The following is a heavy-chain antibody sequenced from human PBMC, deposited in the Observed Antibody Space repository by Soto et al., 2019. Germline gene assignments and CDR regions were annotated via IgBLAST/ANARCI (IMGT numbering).Heavy chain of an antibody. D-gene: IGHD2-2*01. CDR1: GFSVTANY. CDR2: IYSGGST. V-gene: IGHV3-53*01. J-gene: IGHJ4*02. Sequence: GGSLRLSCEVSGFSVTANYMSWVCQAPEKGLEWVSVIYSGGSTYYVDSVKGRFSISRDISKNTLYLQMNSLKTEDTAMYYCTTDLPTFMPQVDYWGQGTLVTVSS. CDR3: TTDLPTFMPQVDY.